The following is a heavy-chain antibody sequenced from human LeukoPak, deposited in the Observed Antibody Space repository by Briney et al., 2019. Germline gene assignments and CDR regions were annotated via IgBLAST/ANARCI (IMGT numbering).Heavy chain of an antibody. CDR2: VYFGGTT. Sequence: SETLSLTCAVSGYSISSGYYWGWIRQPPGQGLGWIGSVYFGGTTYYNPSLRSRVTMSLDTSKNQVSLTLNSVTAADPAVYYCARDNRRDGYKIFDYWGQGTLLTVSS. CDR3: ARDNRRDGYKIFDY. V-gene: IGHV4-38-2*02. CDR1: GYSISSGYY. J-gene: IGHJ4*02. D-gene: IGHD5-24*01.